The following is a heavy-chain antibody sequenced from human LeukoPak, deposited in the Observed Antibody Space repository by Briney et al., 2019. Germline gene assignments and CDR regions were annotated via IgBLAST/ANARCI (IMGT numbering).Heavy chain of an antibody. Sequence: GGSLRLSCTTSEISFGDYALSWVRQAPGKGLEWVGLIRKMEGSGGTTEYAASVGGRFSISRDDSRRIAYLQMNRLQTEDTGVYFCTRAGIVATIGYGMDVWGQGTTVTVSS. CDR3: TRAGIVATIGYGMDV. J-gene: IGHJ6*02. CDR2: IRKMEGSGGTT. D-gene: IGHD5-12*01. V-gene: IGHV3-49*04. CDR1: EISFGDYA.